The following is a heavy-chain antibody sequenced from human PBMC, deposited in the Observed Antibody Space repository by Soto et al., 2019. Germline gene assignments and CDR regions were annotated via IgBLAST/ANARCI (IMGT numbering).Heavy chain of an antibody. CDR3: ARGYLVTFGGVNNWFDP. D-gene: IGHD3-16*01. CDR1: GGSFSGYY. CDR2: INHSGST. J-gene: IGHJ5*02. V-gene: IGHV4-34*01. Sequence: SETLSLTCAVYGGSFSGYYWSWIRQPPGKGLEWIGEINHSGSTNYNPSLKSRVTISVDTSKNQFSLKLGSVTAADTAVYYCARGYLVTFGGVNNWFDPWGQGTLVTVSS.